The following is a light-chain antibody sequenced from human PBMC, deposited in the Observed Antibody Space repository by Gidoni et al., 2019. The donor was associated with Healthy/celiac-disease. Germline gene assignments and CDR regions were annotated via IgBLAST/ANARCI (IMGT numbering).Light chain of an antibody. CDR3: QAWDSSTVV. CDR1: KLGDKY. Sequence: SYELTQPPSVSVSPGQTASITCSGEKLGDKYACWYQQKPGQSPVLVIYQDSKRPSGIPERFSGSNSGNTATLTISGTQAMDEADYYCQAWDSSTVVFGGGTKLTGL. V-gene: IGLV3-1*01. CDR2: QDS. J-gene: IGLJ2*01.